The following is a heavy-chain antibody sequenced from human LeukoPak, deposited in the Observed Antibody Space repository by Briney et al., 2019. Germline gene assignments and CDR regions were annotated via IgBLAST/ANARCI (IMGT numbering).Heavy chain of an antibody. V-gene: IGHV3-72*01. CDR2: TRNKANSYTT. CDR3: ARVLAYDSSGYSYFDY. CDR1: GYSFSSGHY. J-gene: IGHJ4*02. D-gene: IGHD3-22*01. Sequence: LSLTCTVSGYSFSSGHYWGWIRQPPGKGLEWVGRTRNKANSYTTEYAASVKGRFTISRDDSKNSLYLQMNSLKTEDTAVYYCARVLAYDSSGYSYFDYWGQGTLVTVSS.